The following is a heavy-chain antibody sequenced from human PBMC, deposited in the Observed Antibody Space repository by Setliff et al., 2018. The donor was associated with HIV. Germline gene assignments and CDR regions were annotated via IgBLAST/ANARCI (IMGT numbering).Heavy chain of an antibody. D-gene: IGHD3-10*01. CDR2: INANTGNP. V-gene: IGHV7-4-1*02. Sequence: ASVKVSCKASGYVFTTYVINWVRQAPGRGLELMGWINANTGNPRYAPGFTGRFVFSLDTSANTAHLQINGLKTDDTAVYYCARDYNYASGTYNWFDPWGQGTLVTVSS. CDR3: ARDYNYASGTYNWFDP. J-gene: IGHJ5*02. CDR1: GYVFTTYV.